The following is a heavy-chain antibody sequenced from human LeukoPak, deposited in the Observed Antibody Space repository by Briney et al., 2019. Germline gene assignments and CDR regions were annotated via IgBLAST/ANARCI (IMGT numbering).Heavy chain of an antibody. Sequence: GGSLRLSCAASGFTLSSYWMSWVRQAPGKGLEWVSAISGSGGSTYYADSVKGRFTISRDNSKNTLYLQMNSLRAEDTAVYYCAKPGSGSYYLDFDYWGQGTLVTVSS. J-gene: IGHJ4*02. CDR1: GFTLSSYW. CDR2: ISGSGGST. V-gene: IGHV3-23*01. D-gene: IGHD1-26*01. CDR3: AKPGSGSYYLDFDY.